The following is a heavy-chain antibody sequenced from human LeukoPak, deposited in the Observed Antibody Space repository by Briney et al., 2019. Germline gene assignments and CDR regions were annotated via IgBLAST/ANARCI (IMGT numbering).Heavy chain of an antibody. Sequence: GGSLRLSCAASGFVFSSYWVSWVRQAPGRGLEWVANIKHDGSGEYYVDSVKDRFTISRDNAKNSMYLHMNSLRAEDTAVYYCASYCSGGSCCDYWGRGIMVTVSS. D-gene: IGHD2-15*01. CDR2: IKHDGSGE. CDR3: ASYCSGGSCCDY. V-gene: IGHV3-7*05. J-gene: IGHJ4*02. CDR1: GFVFSSYW.